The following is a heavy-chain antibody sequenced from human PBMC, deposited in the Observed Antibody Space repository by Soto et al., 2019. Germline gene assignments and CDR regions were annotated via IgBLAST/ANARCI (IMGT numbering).Heavy chain of an antibody. V-gene: IGHV1-69*06. CDR2: IIPTFGTP. D-gene: IGHD1-26*01. CDR3: ASERSAQYFDF. CDR1: GGTFSSHG. Sequence: QVQLVQSGTVVQRRGSSVKVSCQASGGTFSSHGMAWVRQAPGQGLEWMGGIIPTFGTPTYAPKFQGRVTITADKSTNTAYMELSSLRSEDTGVDYCASERSAQYFDFWGQGTLMTVSS. J-gene: IGHJ4*02.